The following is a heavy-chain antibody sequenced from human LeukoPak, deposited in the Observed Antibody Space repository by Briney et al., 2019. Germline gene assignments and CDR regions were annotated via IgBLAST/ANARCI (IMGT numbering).Heavy chain of an antibody. V-gene: IGHV4-34*01. Sequence: SETLSLTCAVYGESFSGYYWSWIRQPPGKGLEWIGEINHSGSTNYNPSLKSRVTISVDTSKNQFSLKLSSVTAADTAVYYCARGSVEAPYYYDSSGYYYDSYYFDYWGQGALVTVSS. CDR2: INHSGST. CDR3: ARGSVEAPYYYDSSGYYYDSYYFDY. J-gene: IGHJ4*02. D-gene: IGHD3-22*01. CDR1: GESFSGYY.